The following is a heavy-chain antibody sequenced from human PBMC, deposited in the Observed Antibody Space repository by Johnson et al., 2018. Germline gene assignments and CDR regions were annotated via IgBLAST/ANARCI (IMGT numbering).Heavy chain of an antibody. V-gene: IGHV3-30*18. J-gene: IGHJ6*02. CDR3: AKAQGAGSYYYYGMDG. CDR1: GFTFSSYG. CDR2: ISYDGSNN. D-gene: IGHD6-13*01. Sequence: QVQLVESGGGVVQPGRSLRLSCAASGFTFSSYGMHWVRQAPGKGLELVAVISYDGSNNYYAASVKGRFTHSRDNSKNTLYLQRNSLRAEDTAVYYCAKAQGAGSYYYYGMDGWGQGTTVTVSS.